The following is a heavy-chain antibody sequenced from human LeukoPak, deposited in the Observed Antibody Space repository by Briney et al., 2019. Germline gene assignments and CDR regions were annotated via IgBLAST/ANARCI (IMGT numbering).Heavy chain of an antibody. Sequence: PSETLSLTCTVSGGSISSYYWSWIRQPPGKGLEWIGYIYYSGSTNYNPSLKSRVTISVDTSKNQFSLKLSSVTAADAAVYYCAGVGDWLLYGVFDYWGQGTLVTVSS. J-gene: IGHJ4*02. D-gene: IGHD3/OR15-3a*01. CDR1: GGSISSYY. CDR3: AGVGDWLLYGVFDY. V-gene: IGHV4-59*01. CDR2: IYYSGST.